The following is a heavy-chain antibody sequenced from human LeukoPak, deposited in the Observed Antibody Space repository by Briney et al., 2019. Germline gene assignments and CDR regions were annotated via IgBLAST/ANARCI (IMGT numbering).Heavy chain of an antibody. CDR2: ISYDGSNK. CDR1: GFTFSSYA. CDR3: ARDLLQVGATIFDY. J-gene: IGHJ4*02. D-gene: IGHD1-26*01. V-gene: IGHV3-30-3*01. Sequence: GRSLRLSCAASGFTFSSYAMHWVRQAPGKGLEWVAVISYDGSNKYYADSVKGRLTISRDNSKNTLYLQMNSLRAEDTAVYYCARDLLQVGATIFDYWGQGTLVTVSS.